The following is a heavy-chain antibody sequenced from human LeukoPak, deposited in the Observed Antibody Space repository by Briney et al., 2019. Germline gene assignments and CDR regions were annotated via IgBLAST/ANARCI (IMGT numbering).Heavy chain of an antibody. J-gene: IGHJ4*02. V-gene: IGHV1-18*01. CDR3: ARGSVADAPDY. CDR2: ISAYNGNT. Sequence: ASVKVSCKASGYIFTNFGVSWVRQAPGQGLEWMGWISAYNGNTNYAQKFQGRVTMTRNTSISTAYMELSSLRSEDTAVYYCARGSVADAPDYWGQGTLVTVSS. CDR1: GYIFTNFG. D-gene: IGHD2-15*01.